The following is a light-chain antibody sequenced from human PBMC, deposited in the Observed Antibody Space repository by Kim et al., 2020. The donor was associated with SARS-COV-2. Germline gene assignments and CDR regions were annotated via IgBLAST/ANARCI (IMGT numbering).Light chain of an antibody. CDR1: QSVSSSY. J-gene: IGKJ4*01. Sequence: LSPGERATLSCRASQSVSSSYLAWYQQKPGQAPGLLIYGASSRATGIPDRFSGSGSGTDFTLTISRLEPEDFAVYYCQQYGSSPLTFGGGTKLEI. CDR3: QQYGSSPLT. V-gene: IGKV3-20*01. CDR2: GAS.